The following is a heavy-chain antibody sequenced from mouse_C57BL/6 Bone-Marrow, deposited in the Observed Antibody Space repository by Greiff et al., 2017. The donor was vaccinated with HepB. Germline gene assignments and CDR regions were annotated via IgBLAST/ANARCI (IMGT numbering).Heavy chain of an antibody. CDR3: ARDPPHYYGSSSYYFDY. V-gene: IGHV5-4*01. D-gene: IGHD1-1*01. Sequence: EVMLVESGGGLVKPGGSLKLSCAASGFTFSSYAMSWVRQTPEKRLEWVATISDGGSYTYYPDNVKGRFTISRDNAKNNLYLQMSHLKSEDTAMYYCARDPPHYYGSSSYYFDYWGQGTTLTVSS. J-gene: IGHJ2*01. CDR2: ISDGGSYT. CDR1: GFTFSSYA.